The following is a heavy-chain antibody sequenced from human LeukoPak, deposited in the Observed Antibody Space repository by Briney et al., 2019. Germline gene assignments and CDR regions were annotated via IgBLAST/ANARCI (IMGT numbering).Heavy chain of an antibody. CDR2: INPNSGGT. J-gene: IGHJ6*02. Sequence: ASVKVSCKASGYTFTGYYMHWVRQAPGQGLEWMGWINPNSGGTNYAQKFQGRVTMTRDTSISTAYMELSRLRSDDTAVYYCVMGDYYYYGMDVWGQGTTVTVSS. CDR3: VMGDYYYYGMDV. V-gene: IGHV1-2*02. D-gene: IGHD3-16*01. CDR1: GYTFTGYY.